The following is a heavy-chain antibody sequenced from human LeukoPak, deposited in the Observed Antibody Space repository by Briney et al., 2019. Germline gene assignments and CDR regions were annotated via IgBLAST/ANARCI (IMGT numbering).Heavy chain of an antibody. D-gene: IGHD5-12*01. CDR1: GGTFNTFA. CDR3: ARPDFSGFDWGFDF. J-gene: IGHJ4*02. Sequence: SVKVSCKASGGTFNTFAISWVRQAPGQGLEWMGGIIPFFGSANYAQRFQDRFTITTDEFTTTAYMELNSLTSDGTAVYYCARPDFSGFDWGFDFWGQGTLITVSS. CDR2: IIPFFGSA. V-gene: IGHV1-69*05.